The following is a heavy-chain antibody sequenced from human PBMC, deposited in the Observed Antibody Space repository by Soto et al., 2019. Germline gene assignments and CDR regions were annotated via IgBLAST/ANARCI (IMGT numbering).Heavy chain of an antibody. CDR2: ISGSGGST. CDR3: AKLPRAVAGKPEGRSFDY. V-gene: IGHV3-23*01. Sequence: PGGSLRLSSAASGFTFSSYAMSWVRQSPGKGLEWVSAISGSGGSTYYADSVKGRFTISRDNSKNTLYLQMNSLRAEDTAVYYCAKLPRAVAGKPEGRSFDYWGQGTLVTVSS. CDR1: GFTFSSYA. D-gene: IGHD6-19*01. J-gene: IGHJ4*02.